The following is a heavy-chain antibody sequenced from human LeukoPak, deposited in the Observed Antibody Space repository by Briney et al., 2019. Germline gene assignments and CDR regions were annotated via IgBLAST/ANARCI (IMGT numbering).Heavy chain of an antibody. CDR1: GFTFSDYY. CDR2: ISSSSSYT. Sequence: PGGSLRLSCAASGFTFSDYYMSWIRQAPGKGLEWVSYISSSSSYTNYADSVKVRFTISRDNAKNSLYLQMNSLRAEDTAVYYCAREDVVNYYDSSGYPNFDYWGQGTLVTVSS. V-gene: IGHV3-11*05. J-gene: IGHJ4*02. CDR3: AREDVVNYYDSSGYPNFDY. D-gene: IGHD3-22*01.